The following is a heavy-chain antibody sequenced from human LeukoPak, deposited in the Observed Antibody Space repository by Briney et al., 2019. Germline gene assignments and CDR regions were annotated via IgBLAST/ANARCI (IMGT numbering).Heavy chain of an antibody. CDR3: VRAYDY. V-gene: IGHV4-59*01. J-gene: IGHJ4*02. CDR1: GGSISRNY. CDR2: IYYSETT. Sequence: PSETLSLTCTVSGGSISRNYWNWIRQPPGKGLEWIGNIYYSETTNYNPSLKSRVSISVDTSKNLLSLKLSSVTAADTAVYYCVRAYDYWGQGTLVTVSS.